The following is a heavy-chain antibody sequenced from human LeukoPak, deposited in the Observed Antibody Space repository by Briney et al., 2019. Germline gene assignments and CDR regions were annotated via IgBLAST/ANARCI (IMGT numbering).Heavy chain of an antibody. CDR1: GFTVGSNT. CDR3: ARGGSYFDISGYYFY. V-gene: IGHV3-66*01. Sequence: GGSLRLSCAASGFTVGSNTMGWVRQAPGKGLEWVSIIYSGGSTSYADSVKGRFTISRDNSKNTLYLQTNSLRTEDTAVYYCARGGSYFDISGYYFYWGQGTLVTVSS. J-gene: IGHJ4*02. CDR2: IYSGGST. D-gene: IGHD3-22*01.